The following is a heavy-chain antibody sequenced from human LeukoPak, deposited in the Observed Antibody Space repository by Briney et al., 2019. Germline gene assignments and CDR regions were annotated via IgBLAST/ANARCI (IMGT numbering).Heavy chain of an antibody. CDR3: ARRAGAYSHPYDY. CDR2: IKPDGSEN. J-gene: IGHJ4*02. V-gene: IGHV3-7*03. CDR1: GFTFSSDW. Sequence: GGSLRLSCAASGFTFSSDWMSWVRQAPGKRLEWVANIKPDGSENYYLDSVKGRFTTSRDNAKNSFYLQMNSLRAEDTAVYYCARRAGAYSHPYDYWGQGTLVTVSS. D-gene: IGHD4/OR15-4a*01.